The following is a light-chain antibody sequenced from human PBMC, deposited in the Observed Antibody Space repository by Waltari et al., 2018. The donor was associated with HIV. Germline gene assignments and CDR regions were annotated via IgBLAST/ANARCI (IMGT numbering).Light chain of an antibody. Sequence: QSALTQPAPASGSPGQSITISCTGTSSYAGDYNYVPWYQQHPGKAPKLMIYDVNKRPSGVSNRFSGSKSGNTASLTISGLQAEDEADYYCCSYAGSSTVVFGGGTKLTVL. J-gene: IGLJ2*01. CDR3: CSYAGSSTVV. V-gene: IGLV2-23*02. CDR2: DVN. CDR1: SSYAGDYNY.